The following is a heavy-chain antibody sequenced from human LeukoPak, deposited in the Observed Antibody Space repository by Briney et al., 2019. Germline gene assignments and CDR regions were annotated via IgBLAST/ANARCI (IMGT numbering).Heavy chain of an antibody. CDR1: GGSISSYY. J-gene: IGHJ5*02. Sequence: NTSETLSLTCTVSGGSISSYYWSWIRQPAGKGLEWIGRIYTSGSTNYNPSLKSRVTMSVDTSKNQFSLKLSSVTAADTAVYYCARGFRTGYSSSWVWFDPWGQGTLVTVSS. V-gene: IGHV4-4*07. CDR2: IYTSGST. CDR3: ARGFRTGYSSSWVWFDP. D-gene: IGHD6-13*01.